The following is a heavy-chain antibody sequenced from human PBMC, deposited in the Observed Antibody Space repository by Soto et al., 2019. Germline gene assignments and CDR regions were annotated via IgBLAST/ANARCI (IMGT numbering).Heavy chain of an antibody. CDR2: INHSGST. J-gene: IGHJ5*02. Sequence: SETLSLTCAVYGGSFSGYYWSWIRQPPGKGLEWIGEINHSGSTNHNPSLKSRVTISVDTSKNQFSLKVTSVAAADTAVYYCATANWSHHYFDPWGRGTLVTVSS. D-gene: IGHD1-1*01. CDR1: GGSFSGYY. CDR3: ATANWSHHYFDP. V-gene: IGHV4-34*01.